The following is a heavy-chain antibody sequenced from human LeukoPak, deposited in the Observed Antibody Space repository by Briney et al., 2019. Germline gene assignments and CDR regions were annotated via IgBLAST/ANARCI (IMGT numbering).Heavy chain of an antibody. CDR3: ARERYYFDSRGYYYYDY. D-gene: IGHD3-22*01. CDR1: GYSFTSYW. J-gene: IGHJ4*02. V-gene: IGHV5-10-1*01. CDR2: IDPSDSYT. Sequence: GESLRISCKGSGYSFTSYWISWVRQMPGKGLEWMGKIDPSDSYTNYSPSFQGHVTFSADKSISTAYLQWSSLKASDTAMYFCARERYYFDSRGYYYYDYWGQGTLVTVSS.